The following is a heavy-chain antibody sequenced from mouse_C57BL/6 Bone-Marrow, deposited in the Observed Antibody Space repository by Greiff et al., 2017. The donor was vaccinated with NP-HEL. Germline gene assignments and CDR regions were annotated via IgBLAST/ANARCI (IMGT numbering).Heavy chain of an antibody. Sequence: QVQLKQPGAELVMPGASVKLSCKASGYTFTSYWMHWVKQRPGQGLEWIGEIDPSDSYTNYNQKFKGKSTLTVDKSSSTAYMQLSSLTSEDSAVYYCARQALWFAYWGQGTLVTVSA. D-gene: IGHD3-2*02. CDR1: GYTFTSYW. CDR3: ARQALWFAY. J-gene: IGHJ3*01. CDR2: IDPSDSYT. V-gene: IGHV1-69*01.